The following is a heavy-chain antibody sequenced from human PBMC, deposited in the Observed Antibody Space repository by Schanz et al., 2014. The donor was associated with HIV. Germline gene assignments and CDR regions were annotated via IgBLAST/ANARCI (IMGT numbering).Heavy chain of an antibody. J-gene: IGHJ6*02. Sequence: QVQLVESGGGVVQPGRSLRLSCAASGFTFSSYGMHWVRQAPGKGPEWVAVIWYDGTNKYYADSMKGRFTISRDNSKKTLYLQMTSLRAEDTAVYYCANTEFPYSSSSDYYYGMAVWGQGTTVTVSS. CDR1: GFTFSSYG. D-gene: IGHD6-6*01. CDR3: ANTEFPYSSSSDYYYGMAV. CDR2: IWYDGTNK. V-gene: IGHV3-33*06.